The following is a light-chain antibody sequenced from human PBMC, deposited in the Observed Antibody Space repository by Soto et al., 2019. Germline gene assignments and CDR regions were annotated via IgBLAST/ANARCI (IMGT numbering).Light chain of an antibody. J-gene: IGKJ5*01. V-gene: IGKV1-33*01. Sequence: DIPVTQSPSSLSASVGDKVSITCQASQNINNYLNWYQQKPGRAPKLLIYDASNLEAGVPSRFRGSGSGTEFTLTISSLQPEDFATYYCQQLNSYPLTFGQGTRLEIK. CDR3: QQLNSYPLT. CDR2: DAS. CDR1: QNINNY.